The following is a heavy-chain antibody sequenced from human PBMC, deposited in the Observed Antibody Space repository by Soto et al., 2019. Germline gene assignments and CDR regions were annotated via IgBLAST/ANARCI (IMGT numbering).Heavy chain of an antibody. CDR1: GGSFSGYY. CDR3: ARGSIAAAGTRAGYGMDV. Sequence: SETLSLTCAVYGGSFSGYYWSWIRQPPGKGLEWIGEINHSGGTNYNPSLKSRVTISVDTSKNQFSLKLSSVTAADTAVYYCARGSIAAAGTRAGYGMDVWGQGTTVTVSS. V-gene: IGHV4-34*01. D-gene: IGHD6-13*01. CDR2: INHSGGT. J-gene: IGHJ6*02.